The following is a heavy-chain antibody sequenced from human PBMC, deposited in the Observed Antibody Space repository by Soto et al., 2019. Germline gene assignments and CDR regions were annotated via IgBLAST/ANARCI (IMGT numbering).Heavy chain of an antibody. J-gene: IGHJ4*02. CDR1: GFTFSNYW. CDR2: IKQDGSEK. Sequence: EVQLVESGGGLVQPGGSLRLSCAASGFTFSNYWMSWVRQAPGKGLEWVANIKQDGSEKYCVDSVKGRFTISRDNAKNSLYLQMNSLRAEDTAVYYCARDRAVGALDYWGQGTLVTVSS. V-gene: IGHV3-7*05. CDR3: ARDRAVGALDY. D-gene: IGHD1-26*01.